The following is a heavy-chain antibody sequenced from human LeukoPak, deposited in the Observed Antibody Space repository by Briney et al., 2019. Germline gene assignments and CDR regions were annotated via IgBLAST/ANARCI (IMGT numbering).Heavy chain of an antibody. Sequence: PSETLSLTCAVYGGSFGVYYWSWIRQPPGKGLEWIGEINHSGSTNYNPSLKSRVTISVDTSKNQFSLKLSSVTAADTAVYYCARLLYYGSGSPEGYWGQGTLVTVSS. V-gene: IGHV4-34*01. J-gene: IGHJ4*02. CDR2: INHSGST. CDR1: GGSFGVYY. CDR3: ARLLYYGSGSPEGY. D-gene: IGHD3-10*01.